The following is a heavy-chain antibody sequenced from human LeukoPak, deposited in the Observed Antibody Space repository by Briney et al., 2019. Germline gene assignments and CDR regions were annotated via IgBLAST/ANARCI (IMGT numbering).Heavy chain of an antibody. J-gene: IGHJ4*02. D-gene: IGHD2-2*01. CDR3: AKDLARYCSSSSCMGDY. V-gene: IGHV3-30*02. CDR2: IRYDGSNK. CDR1: GFTFSNYG. Sequence: GGSLRLSCAASGFTFSNYGMHWVRQAPGNGLEWVAFIRYDGSNKYYADSVKGRFTISRDNSKNTLYLQMNSLRAEDTAVYYCAKDLARYCSSSSCMGDYWGQGTLVTVSS.